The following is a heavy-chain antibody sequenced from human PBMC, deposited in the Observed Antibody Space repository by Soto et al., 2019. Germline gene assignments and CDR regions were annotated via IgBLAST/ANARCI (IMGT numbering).Heavy chain of an antibody. CDR1: GDSIISSDLY. Sequence: KPSETLSLTCTVSGDSIISSDLYWGWVRQPPGKGLEWIGSIFYLGSSYYNPSLKSRVTMSVDTSKNQFSLRLRSVTAADTALYFCARHSLALRKNNWFDPWGQGIMVTVSS. V-gene: IGHV4-39*01. CDR2: IFYLGSS. D-gene: IGHD3-3*02. CDR3: ARHSLALRKNNWFDP. J-gene: IGHJ5*02.